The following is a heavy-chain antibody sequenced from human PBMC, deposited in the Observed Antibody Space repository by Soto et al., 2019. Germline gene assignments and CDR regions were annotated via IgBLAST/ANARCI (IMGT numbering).Heavy chain of an antibody. CDR3: ARDSRYCSGGSCNDAFDI. CDR1: GGTFSSYA. D-gene: IGHD2-15*01. CDR2: IIPIFGTA. V-gene: IGHV1-69*13. J-gene: IGHJ3*02. Sequence: ASVKVSCKASGGTFSSYAISWARQAPGQGLEWMGGIIPIFGTANYAQKFQGRVTITADESTSTAYMELSSLRSEDTAVYYCARDSRYCSGGSCNDAFDIWGQGTMVTVSS.